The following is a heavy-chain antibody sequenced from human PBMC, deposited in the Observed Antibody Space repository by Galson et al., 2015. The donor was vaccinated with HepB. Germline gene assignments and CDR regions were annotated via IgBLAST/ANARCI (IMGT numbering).Heavy chain of an antibody. Sequence: SVKVSCKASGVTFSSYAISWVRQAPGQGLEWMGGIIPIFGTANYAQKFQVRVTITADESTSTGYMELSSLRSEDTAVYYSARAPGQQLAYNWGQGTLVTVSS. CDR3: ARAPGQQLAYN. V-gene: IGHV1-69*13. D-gene: IGHD6-13*01. CDR2: IIPIFGTA. J-gene: IGHJ4*02. CDR1: GVTFSSYA.